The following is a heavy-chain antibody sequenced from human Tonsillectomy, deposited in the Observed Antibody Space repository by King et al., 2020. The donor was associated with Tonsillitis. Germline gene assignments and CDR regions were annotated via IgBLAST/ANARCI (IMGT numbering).Heavy chain of an antibody. J-gene: IGHJ4*02. Sequence: VTLKESGPALVKPTQTLTLTCTFAGFSLSTSGMCVTWIRQPPGKALEWLALIDWEDDKYYSTSLKTRLTISKETSKNQVVLTMTNMDPVDTATYYCARTYYDILTGYSSYYFDYWGQGTLVTVSS. V-gene: IGHV2-70*01. CDR2: IDWEDDK. CDR1: GFSLSTSGMC. D-gene: IGHD3-9*01. CDR3: ARTYYDILTGYSSYYFDY.